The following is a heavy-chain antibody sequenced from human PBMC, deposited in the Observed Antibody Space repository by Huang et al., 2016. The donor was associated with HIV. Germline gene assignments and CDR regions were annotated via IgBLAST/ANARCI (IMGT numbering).Heavy chain of an antibody. J-gene: IGHJ6*02. CDR2: IYYSGNT. D-gene: IGHD6-19*01. V-gene: IGHV4-39*01. CDR1: GGSISSSSYY. Sequence: LQLQESGPGLVKSSETLSPICTVPGGSISSSSYYGGGIRQPPGKGPEWIGSIYYSGNTYYNPPHKSRVTIAVDTSKNQFSLKVNSVTAADTAVYYCARHGRVAGHYYNNMDVWGRGTTVTVSS. CDR3: ARHGRVAGHYYNNMDV.